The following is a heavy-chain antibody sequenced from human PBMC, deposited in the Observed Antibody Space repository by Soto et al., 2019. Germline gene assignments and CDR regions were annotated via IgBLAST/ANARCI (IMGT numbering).Heavy chain of an antibody. D-gene: IGHD6-6*01. CDR3: ARTGGGMAARPLEY. V-gene: IGHV1-18*01. CDR1: GYMFTTYG. CDR2: ISAYNGNK. J-gene: IGHJ4*02. Sequence: QVQLMQSGGEVKMPGASVEVSCKTSGYMFTTYGMSWVRQAPGQGLEWMARISAYNGNKKSAQKFEGRVTMTTATSTSTVSMELRDLTSDDPAIYYCARTGGGMAARPLEYWGQGTLVIVSS.